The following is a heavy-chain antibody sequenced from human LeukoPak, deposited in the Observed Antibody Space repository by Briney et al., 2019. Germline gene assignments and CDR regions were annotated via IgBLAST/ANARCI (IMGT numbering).Heavy chain of an antibody. Sequence: PGRSLRLSCAASGFTFDDYAMHWVRQAPGKGLEWVSGISWNSGSTYYADSVKGRFTISRDNSKNTLFLQMNSLRAEDTAVYYCAKAKPPRNPLMVSAMRGYFDYWGQGTLVTVSS. V-gene: IGHV3-9*01. CDR2: ISWNSGST. CDR1: GFTFDDYA. CDR3: AKAKPPRNPLMVSAMRGYFDY. D-gene: IGHD2-8*01. J-gene: IGHJ4*02.